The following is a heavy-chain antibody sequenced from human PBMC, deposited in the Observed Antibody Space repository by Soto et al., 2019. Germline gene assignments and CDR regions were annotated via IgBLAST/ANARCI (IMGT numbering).Heavy chain of an antibody. CDR1: GFTVSSNY. V-gene: IGHV3-30*18. CDR2: ISYDGSNK. CDR3: AKDLVDIVVVPAAPEGAFDI. J-gene: IGHJ3*02. Sequence: GGSLRLSCAASGFTVSSNYMSWVRQAPGKGLEWVSVISYDGSNKYYADSVKGRFTISRDNSKNTLYLQMNSLRAEDTAVYYCAKDLVDIVVVPAAPEGAFDIWGQGTMVTVSS. D-gene: IGHD2-2*03.